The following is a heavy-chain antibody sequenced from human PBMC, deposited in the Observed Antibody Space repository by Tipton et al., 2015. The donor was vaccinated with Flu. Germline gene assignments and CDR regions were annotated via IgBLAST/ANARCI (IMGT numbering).Heavy chain of an antibody. CDR1: GGSISSYY. Sequence: GLVKPSETLSLSCFVSGGSISSYYWSWIRQSPGKGLEWIGYLYYSGSTSYNPSLESRVSISGDLSKNQFSLKLRSVTAADTAVYYCARLSYYDVDLKNFYFDYWGQGALVTVSS. J-gene: IGHJ4*02. D-gene: IGHD3-10*02. V-gene: IGHV4-59*08. CDR2: LYYSGST. CDR3: ARLSYYDVDLKNFYFDY.